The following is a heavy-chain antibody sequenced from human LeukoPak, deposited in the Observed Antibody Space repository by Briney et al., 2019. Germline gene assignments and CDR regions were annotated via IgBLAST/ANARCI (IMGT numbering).Heavy chain of an antibody. J-gene: IGHJ5*02. CDR3: ARDDGYCSSTSCYNWFDP. Sequence: GGSLRLSCAASGFTFSDYAIHWVRQAPGKGLEWVAVVAYDGSNKYFADSVRGRFTISRDNSKNMVYLQMKSLRDEDTAVYYCARDDGYCSSTSCYNWFDPWGQGTLVTVSS. D-gene: IGHD2-2*01. CDR2: VAYDGSNK. CDR1: GFTFSDYA. V-gene: IGHV3-30*04.